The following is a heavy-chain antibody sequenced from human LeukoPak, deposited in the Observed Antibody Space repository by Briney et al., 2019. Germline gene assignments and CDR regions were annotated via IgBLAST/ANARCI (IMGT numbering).Heavy chain of an antibody. CDR1: GFTFDDYA. V-gene: IGHV3-9*01. Sequence: PGGSLRLSCAASGFTFDDYAMHWVRQAPGKGLEWVSGISWNSGSIGYADSVKGRFTISRDNAKNSLYLQMNSLRAEDTALYYCAKSLYYYDSSGRTFDYWGQGTLVTVSS. CDR3: AKSLYYYDSSGRTFDY. J-gene: IGHJ4*02. D-gene: IGHD3-22*01. CDR2: ISWNSGSI.